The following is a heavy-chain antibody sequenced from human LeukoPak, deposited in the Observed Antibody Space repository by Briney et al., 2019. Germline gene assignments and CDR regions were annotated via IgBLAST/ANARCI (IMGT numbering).Heavy chain of an antibody. CDR1: GFTFSDFW. D-gene: IGHD2-2*01. J-gene: IGHJ5*02. CDR3: AKEKEGSTSLNNWFDP. Sequence: HPGGSLRLSCAASGFTFSDFWMGWVRQAPGKGPEWVANINQGGSESYYVDSVKGRFTISRDNAKKSLFLQMNSLRAEDTAVYYCAKEKEGSTSLNNWFDPWGQGTLVTVSS. V-gene: IGHV3-7*03. CDR2: INQGGSES.